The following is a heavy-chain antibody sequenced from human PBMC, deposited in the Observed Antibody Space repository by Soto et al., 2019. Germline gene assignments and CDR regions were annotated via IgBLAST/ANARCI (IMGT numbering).Heavy chain of an antibody. V-gene: IGHV3-23*01. CDR1: GFTFSRHG. Sequence: EEQLLESGGGLVQPGGSLRLSCAASGFTFSRHGMNWVRQAPGKGLEWVSGITSSGSTYYADSVKGRFTNSRDNSKNILYVEMNSLRAEDTAVYYWAQDAYGVAAAGTSLDSWGQGTLVTVSS. CDR3: AQDAYGVAAAGTSLDS. J-gene: IGHJ4*02. D-gene: IGHD6-13*01. CDR2: ITSSGST.